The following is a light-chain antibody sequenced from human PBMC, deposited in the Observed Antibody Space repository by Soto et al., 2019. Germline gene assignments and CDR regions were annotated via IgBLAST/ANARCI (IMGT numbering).Light chain of an antibody. CDR1: QGISSW. V-gene: IGKV1-12*01. CDR3: QQASSFQLT. Sequence: DIQMTQSPSSVSASVGDRVTITCRASQGISSWLGWYQQKPGQAPKLLTFAASSLQSGVPPRFSGSESGTEFTLTISSLQHEDVATYYCQQASSFQLTLGGGTKVDLK. J-gene: IGKJ4*01. CDR2: AAS.